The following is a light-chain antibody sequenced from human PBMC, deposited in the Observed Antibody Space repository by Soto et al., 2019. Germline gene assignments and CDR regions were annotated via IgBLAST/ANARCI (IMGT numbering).Light chain of an antibody. J-gene: IGKJ5*01. CDR3: QQRNIWPPVT. V-gene: IGKV3-11*01. Sequence: LLTQSPATLSLSPGDSATLSCRASQSVTTYLAWYHQKPGQAPRLLIYDVSNRATGIPARFSGSGSGTDFTLTISSLEPEDFAVYYCQQRNIWPPVTFGQGTRLEIK. CDR2: DVS. CDR1: QSVTTY.